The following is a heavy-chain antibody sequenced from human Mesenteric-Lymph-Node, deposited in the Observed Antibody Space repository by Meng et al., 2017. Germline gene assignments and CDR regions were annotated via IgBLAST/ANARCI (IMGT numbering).Heavy chain of an antibody. D-gene: IGHD3-9*01. CDR2: IYHSGNT. CDR1: GYSISSGYY. Sequence: SETLSLTCTVSGYSISSGYYWGWIRQPPGKGLEWIGSIYHSGNTFYNPSLKSRVTISVDTSKNQFSLKLSSVTAADTAVYYCARLPYYDILTGATYYYYGMDVWGQGTTVTVSS. V-gene: IGHV4-38-2*02. CDR3: ARLPYYDILTGATYYYYGMDV. J-gene: IGHJ6*02.